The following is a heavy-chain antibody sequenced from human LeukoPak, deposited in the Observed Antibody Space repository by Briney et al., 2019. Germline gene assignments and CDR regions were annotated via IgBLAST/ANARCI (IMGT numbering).Heavy chain of an antibody. D-gene: IGHD3-22*01. CDR2: IYTSGST. V-gene: IGHV4-61*02. Sequence: SETLSLTCTVSGGSISSGSYYWSWIRQPAGKGLEWIGRIYTSGSTNYNPSLKSRVTMSVDTSKNQFSLKLSSVTAADTAVYYCARDYYDSSVYQYYFDYWGQGTLVTVSS. CDR1: GGSISSGSYY. J-gene: IGHJ4*02. CDR3: ARDYYDSSVYQYYFDY.